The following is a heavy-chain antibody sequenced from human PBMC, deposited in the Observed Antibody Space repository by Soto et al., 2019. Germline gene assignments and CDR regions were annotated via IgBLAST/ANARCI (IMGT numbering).Heavy chain of an antibody. CDR2: IYYSGST. CDR3: ARQVNDSGYDSYYYYYYMDV. CDR1: GGSISSYY. Sequence: TLSLTCTVSGGSISSYYWSWIRQPPGKGLEWIGYIYYSGSTNYNPSLKSRVTISVDTSKNQFSLKLSSVTAADTAVYYCARQVNDSGYDSYYYYYYMDVWGKGTTVTVSS. V-gene: IGHV4-59*08. D-gene: IGHD5-12*01. J-gene: IGHJ6*03.